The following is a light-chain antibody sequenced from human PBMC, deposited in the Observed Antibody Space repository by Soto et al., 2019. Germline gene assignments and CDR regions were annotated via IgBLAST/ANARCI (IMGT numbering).Light chain of an antibody. CDR2: GAS. CDR1: QSVSIK. Sequence: EIVMTQSPATLSVSQGERATLSCRASQSVSIKLAWYQQKPGQAPRLLIYGASTRAIGIPARFSGSGSGTEFTLTISRLEPEDFAVYYCQQYGSSGTFGQGTKVDI. CDR3: QQYGSSGT. J-gene: IGKJ1*01. V-gene: IGKV3-15*01.